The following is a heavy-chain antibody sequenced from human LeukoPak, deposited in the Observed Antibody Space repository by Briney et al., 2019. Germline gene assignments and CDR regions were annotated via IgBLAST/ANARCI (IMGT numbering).Heavy chain of an antibody. CDR3: AKGGGSDFDY. CDR1: GFTFSSNA. V-gene: IGHV3-23*01. Sequence: GGSLRLSCAASGFTFSSNAMSWVRQAPGKGLEWVSSISDSGGRTHYADSVKGRFTISRDNSKNTLYLQMNSLRADDTAVYYCAKGGGSDFDYWGQGTLVTVSS. CDR2: ISDSGGRT. D-gene: IGHD3-10*01. J-gene: IGHJ4*02.